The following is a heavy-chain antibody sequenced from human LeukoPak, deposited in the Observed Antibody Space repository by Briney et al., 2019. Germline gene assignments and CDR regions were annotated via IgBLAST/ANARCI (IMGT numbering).Heavy chain of an antibody. CDR2: IRSDGSNK. CDR1: GFSFSSYG. CDR3: ARDPYCGGDCYHFDY. J-gene: IGHJ4*02. D-gene: IGHD2-21*02. Sequence: GGSLRLSCAGSGFSFSSYGMHWVRQAPGKGLEWMAFIRSDGSNKYYADSVKGRFTISRDNSKNTLYLQMNSLRAEDTAVYYCARDPYCGGDCYHFDYWGQGTLVTVSS. V-gene: IGHV3-30*02.